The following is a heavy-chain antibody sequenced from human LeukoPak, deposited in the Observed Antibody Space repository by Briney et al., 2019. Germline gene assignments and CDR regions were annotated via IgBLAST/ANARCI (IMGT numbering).Heavy chain of an antibody. CDR3: ARAAYYYDSSDTFDY. CDR2: ISSSGSTI. V-gene: IGHV3-48*03. CDR1: GFTFSSYE. Sequence: GGSLRLSCAASGFTFSSYEMNWVRQAPGKGLEWVSYISSSGSTIYYADSVKGRFTISRDNAKNSLYLQMNSLRAEDTAVYYCARAAYYYDSSDTFDYWGQGTLVTVSS. J-gene: IGHJ4*02. D-gene: IGHD3-22*01.